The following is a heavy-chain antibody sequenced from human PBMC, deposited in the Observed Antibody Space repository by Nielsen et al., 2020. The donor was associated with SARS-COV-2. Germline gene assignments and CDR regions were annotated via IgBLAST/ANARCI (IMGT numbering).Heavy chain of an antibody. CDR1: GGSFSGYY. D-gene: IGHD3-9*01. V-gene: IGHV4-34*01. Sequence: SETLSLTCAVYGGSFSGYYWSWIRQPPGKGLEWIGEINHSGSTNYNPSLKSRVTISVDTSKNQFSLKLSSATAADTAVYYCARGRYFDSYYMDGWGKGTTVTVSS. CDR2: INHSGST. J-gene: IGHJ6*03. CDR3: ARGRYFDSYYMDG.